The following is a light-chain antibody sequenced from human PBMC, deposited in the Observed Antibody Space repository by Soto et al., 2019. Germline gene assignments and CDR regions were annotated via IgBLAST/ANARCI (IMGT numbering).Light chain of an antibody. J-gene: IGKJ1*01. CDR3: QQYNSYSPEWT. CDR1: QSISSW. V-gene: IGKV1-5*01. Sequence: DIQMTQSPSTLSASVGDRVTITCRASQSISSWLAWYQQKPGKAPKLLIYDASSLESGVPSRFSGSGSGTEFTLTLSTLQPDDFATDYCQQYNSYSPEWTVGRGTKVEIK. CDR2: DAS.